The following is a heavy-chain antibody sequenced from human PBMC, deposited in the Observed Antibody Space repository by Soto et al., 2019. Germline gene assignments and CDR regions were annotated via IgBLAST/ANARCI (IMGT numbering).Heavy chain of an antibody. V-gene: IGHV3-7*03. CDR3: ARDKLYSISDY. CDR2: IKQDGSEK. J-gene: IGHJ4*02. D-gene: IGHD4-4*01. CDR1: GVTFSSYW. Sequence: EVQLVESGGGLVQPGGSLRLSCAASGVTFSSYWMSWVRQAPGKGLEWVANIKQDGSEKYYVDSVKGRFTISRDNAKNSLYLQMNSLRAADTAMYYCARDKLYSISDYWGQGTLVTVSS.